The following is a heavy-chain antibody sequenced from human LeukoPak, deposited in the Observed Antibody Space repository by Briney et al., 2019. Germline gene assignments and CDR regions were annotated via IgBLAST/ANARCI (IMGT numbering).Heavy chain of an antibody. CDR2: IYSGGAT. V-gene: IGHV3-53*01. CDR1: GFTVSSNY. J-gene: IGHJ2*01. CDR3: ARATKAVADFDL. Sequence: GGSLRLSCSASGFTVSSNYMHWVRQAPGKGLDWVSMIYSGGATYYADSVRGRFTISRDNSMNMLHLQMNSLRVEDTAVYYCARATKAVADFDLWGRGALVTVSS. D-gene: IGHD6-19*01.